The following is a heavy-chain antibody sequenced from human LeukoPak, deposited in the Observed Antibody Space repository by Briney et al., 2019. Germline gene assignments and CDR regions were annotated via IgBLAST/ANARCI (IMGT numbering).Heavy chain of an antibody. CDR1: GGSISSSSYY. CDR2: IYYSGST. CDR3: ARHIGRWMTKEFDY. Sequence: SETLSLTCTVSGGSISSSSYYWGWIRQPPGKGLEWIGSIYYSGSTYYNPSLKSRVTISVDTSKNQFSLKLSSVTAADTAVYYCARHIGRWMTKEFDYWGQGTLVTVSS. V-gene: IGHV4-39*07. D-gene: IGHD2-2*03. J-gene: IGHJ4*02.